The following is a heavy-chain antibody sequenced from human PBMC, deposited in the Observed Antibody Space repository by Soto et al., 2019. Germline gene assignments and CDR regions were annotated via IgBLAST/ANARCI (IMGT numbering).Heavy chain of an antibody. J-gene: IGHJ4*02. CDR3: ARDQVVRGVTNFDY. D-gene: IGHD3-10*01. CDR2: IIPIFGTA. CDR1: GGTFSSYA. Sequence: SVKVSCKASGGTFSSYAISWVRQAPGQGLEWMGGIIPIFGTANYAQKFQGRVTITADESTSTAYMELSSLRSEDTAVYYCARDQVVRGVTNFDYWGQGTLVTVSS. V-gene: IGHV1-69*13.